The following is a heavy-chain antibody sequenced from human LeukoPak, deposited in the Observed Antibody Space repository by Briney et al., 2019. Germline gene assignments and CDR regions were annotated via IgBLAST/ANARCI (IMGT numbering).Heavy chain of an antibody. J-gene: IGHJ4*02. CDR3: AKDSLASSASYFDY. CDR1: GFTFSSYG. CDR2: ISYDGSNK. V-gene: IGHV3-30*18. D-gene: IGHD6-19*01. Sequence: GRSLRLSCAASGFTFSSYGMHWVRQAPGKGLEWVAVISYDGSNKYYADSVKGRFTISRDNSKNTLYLQMNSLRAEDTAVYYCAKDSLASSASYFDYWGQGTLVTVSS.